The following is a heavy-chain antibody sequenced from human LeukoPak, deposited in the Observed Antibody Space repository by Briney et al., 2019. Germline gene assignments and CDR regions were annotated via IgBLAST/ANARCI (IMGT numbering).Heavy chain of an antibody. V-gene: IGHV4-34*01. CDR3: AKDYYDILTGQPLSFDY. CDR1: GGSFSGYY. D-gene: IGHD3-9*01. J-gene: IGHJ4*02. CDR2: INHSGST. Sequence: KPSETLSLTCAVYGGSFSGYYWSWIRQPPGKGLEWIGEINHSGSTNYNPSLKSRVTISVDTSKNQFSLKLSSVTAADTAIYYCAKDYYDILTGQPLSFDYWGQGTLVTVSS.